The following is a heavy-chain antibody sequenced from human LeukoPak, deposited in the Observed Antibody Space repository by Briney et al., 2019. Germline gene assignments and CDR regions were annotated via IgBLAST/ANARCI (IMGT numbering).Heavy chain of an antibody. Sequence: ASVKVSCMASGGTFSSYAISWVRQAPGQGLEWMGGIIPIFGTANYAQKFQGRVTITADKSTSTAYMELSSLRSEDTAVYYCARADSVKYYGSGSYFDTWGQGTLVTVSS. CDR1: GGTFSSYA. V-gene: IGHV1-69*06. CDR2: IIPIFGTA. D-gene: IGHD3-10*01. J-gene: IGHJ5*02. CDR3: ARADSVKYYGSGSYFDT.